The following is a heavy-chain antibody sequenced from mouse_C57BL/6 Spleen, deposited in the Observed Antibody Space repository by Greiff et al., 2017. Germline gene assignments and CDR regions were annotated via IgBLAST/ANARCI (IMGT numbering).Heavy chain of an antibody. CDR1: GYSITSGYY. J-gene: IGHJ2*01. Sequence: EVKLMESGPGLVKPSQSLSLTCSVTGYSITSGYYWNWIRQFPGNKLEWMGYISYDGSNNSNPSLKNRISITRDTSKNQFFLKLNSVTTEDTATYYCARDGYYNYFDYWGQGTTLTVSS. CDR2: ISYDGSN. D-gene: IGHD2-12*01. V-gene: IGHV3-6*01. CDR3: ARDGYYNYFDY.